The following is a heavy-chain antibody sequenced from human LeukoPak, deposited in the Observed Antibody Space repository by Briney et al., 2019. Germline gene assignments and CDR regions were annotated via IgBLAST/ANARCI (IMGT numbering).Heavy chain of an antibody. D-gene: IGHD3-16*01. CDR1: GFTFSSYW. CDR3: ARGLMITFGGVHN. J-gene: IGHJ4*02. V-gene: IGHV3-7*03. CDR2: IKQDVSEK. Sequence: PGGSLRLSCAASGFTFSSYWMSWVRQAPGKGLERVANIKQDVSEKYYVDSVKGRFTISRDNAKNSLYLQMNSLRAEDTAVYYCARGLMITFGGVHNWGQGTLVTVSS.